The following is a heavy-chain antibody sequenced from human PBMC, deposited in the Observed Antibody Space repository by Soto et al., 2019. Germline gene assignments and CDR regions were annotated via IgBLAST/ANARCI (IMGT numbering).Heavy chain of an antibody. Sequence: EVQLVESGGGLVQPGGSLRLSCVASGFTFSNYWMYWVRQAPGEGLVWVSRINSDGSVSSYADSVKGRLTISRDNVKNTLYLQMDSLIAEDTAVYYCARGDCVGGTCYSLAGSFYYYMDVCGKGTTVTVFS. V-gene: IGHV3-74*01. CDR3: ARGDCVGGTCYSLAGSFYYYMDV. CDR2: INSDGSVS. D-gene: IGHD2-15*01. J-gene: IGHJ6*03. CDR1: GFTFSNYW.